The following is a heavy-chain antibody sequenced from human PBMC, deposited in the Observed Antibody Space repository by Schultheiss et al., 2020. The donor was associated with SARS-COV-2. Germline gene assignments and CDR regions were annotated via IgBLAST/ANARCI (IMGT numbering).Heavy chain of an antibody. J-gene: IGHJ6*02. Sequence: GESLKISCAASGFTFSSYGMHWVRQAPGKGLEWVAVISYDGSNKYYADSVKGRFTISRDNSKNTLYLQMNSLRAEDTAVYYCAKDQGPWLLALHGYYYGMDVWGQGTTVTVSS. CDR2: ISYDGSNK. CDR3: AKDQGPWLLALHGYYYGMDV. CDR1: GFTFSSYG. V-gene: IGHV3-30*18. D-gene: IGHD5-12*01.